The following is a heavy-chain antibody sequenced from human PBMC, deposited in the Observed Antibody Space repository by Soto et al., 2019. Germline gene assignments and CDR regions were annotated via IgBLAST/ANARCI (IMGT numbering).Heavy chain of an antibody. V-gene: IGHV1-46*03. J-gene: IGHJ6*03. Sequence: EASVKVSCKASGYTFTSYYIHWVRQAPGQGLEWMGIINPSGGSTSYAQKFQGRVTMTRDTSTSTVYMEVSGLRSEDTAVYFYARDQEPSTLYYDYYYMDVWGKGTTVTVSS. CDR1: GYTFTSYY. CDR3: ARDQEPSTLYYDYYYMDV. CDR2: INPSGGST.